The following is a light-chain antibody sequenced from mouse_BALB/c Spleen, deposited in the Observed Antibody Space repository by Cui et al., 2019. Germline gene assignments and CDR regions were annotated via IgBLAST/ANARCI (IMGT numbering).Light chain of an antibody. V-gene: IGKV4-68*01. CDR3: QQWSSNPLT. J-gene: IGKJ5*01. CDR2: LTS. Sequence: QMFLTQSPAIISASPGEKVTMTCSASSSVSYMYWYQQKPRSSPKPWIYLTSNLASGVPARFSGSGSGTSYSLTSSSMEAEDAATYYCQQWSSNPLTFGAGTKLELK. CDR1: SSVSY.